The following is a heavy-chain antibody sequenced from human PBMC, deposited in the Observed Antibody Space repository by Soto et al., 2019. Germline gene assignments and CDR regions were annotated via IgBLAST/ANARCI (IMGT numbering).Heavy chain of an antibody. CDR2: ISRSGTM. D-gene: IGHD1-26*01. J-gene: IGHJ5*02. CDR3: ARFPGGSYGWFDP. Sequence: EVQLVESGGGLVQPGGSLRLSCTASGFTFSNYDVTWVRQAPRKGLEWVSYISRSGTMFYADSVKGRFTISRDDAKLYLQMNSLRVEDTAVYYCARFPGGSYGWFDPWGQGTLVTVSS. V-gene: IGHV3-48*01. CDR1: GFTFSNYD.